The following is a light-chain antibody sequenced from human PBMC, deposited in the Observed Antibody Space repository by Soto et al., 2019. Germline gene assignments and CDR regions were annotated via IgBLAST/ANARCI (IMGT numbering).Light chain of an antibody. V-gene: IGKV3-20*01. CDR2: RTI. J-gene: IGKJ1*01. Sequence: EVVLTQSPGTLSLSPGERATLSCRASQSITSSYLAWYQQKPGQAPRLLISRTISRATGIPDRFSGSGSGTDFTLTISRLEPEDFAVYYCQQYGSPLWTFGQGTKVEIK. CDR1: QSITSSY. CDR3: QQYGSPLWT.